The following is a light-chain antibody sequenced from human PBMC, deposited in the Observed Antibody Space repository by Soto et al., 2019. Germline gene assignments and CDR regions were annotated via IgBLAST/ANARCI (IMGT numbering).Light chain of an antibody. J-gene: IGLJ3*02. CDR2: EVS. Sequence: QSALTQPPSASGSPGQSVTISCTGTSSDVGGYHYVSWYQQHPGKAPKLMIYEVSKLPSGVPDRFSGSKSGNTASLTVSGLQAEDEADYYCSSYAGSNNWVFGGGTKLTVL. V-gene: IGLV2-8*01. CDR3: SSYAGSNNWV. CDR1: SSDVGGYHY.